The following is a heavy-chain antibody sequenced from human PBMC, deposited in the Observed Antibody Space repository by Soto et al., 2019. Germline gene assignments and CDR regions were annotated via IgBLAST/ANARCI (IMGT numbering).Heavy chain of an antibody. CDR2: IIPIFGTA. J-gene: IGHJ5*02. V-gene: IGHV1-69*12. CDR1: RGTFSSYA. CDR3: ARSGACSGGSCYSFDP. Sequence: QVQLVQSGAEVKKPGSSVKVSCKASRGTFSSYAISWVRQAPGQGLEWMGGIIPIFGTANYAQKFQGRVTITADESTSTAYMELSSLRSEDTAVYYCARSGACSGGSCYSFDPWGQGTLVTVSS. D-gene: IGHD2-15*01.